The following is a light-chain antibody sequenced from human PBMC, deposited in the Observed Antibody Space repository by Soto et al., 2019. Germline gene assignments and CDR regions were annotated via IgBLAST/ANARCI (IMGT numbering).Light chain of an antibody. CDR1: SSDVGAYNY. V-gene: IGLV2-14*01. CDR2: EVS. Sequence: QSALTHPASVSGPAGQSITFSCTGTSSDVGAYNYVSWYQQHPGKAPKLMIYEVSNRPSGVSNRFSGSKSGNTASLTISGLQTEDEADYYCSSYASSTTPYVFGTGTKVT. CDR3: SSYASSTTPYV. J-gene: IGLJ1*01.